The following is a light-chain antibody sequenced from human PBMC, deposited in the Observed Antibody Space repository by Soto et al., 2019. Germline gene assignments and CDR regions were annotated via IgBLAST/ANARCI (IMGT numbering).Light chain of an antibody. Sequence: SYELTQPPSVSVSPGQTASITCSGDKLGEKYACWYQHKPGQSPVLVIYQDSKRPSGIPERFSGSNSGNTATLTISGTQAMDEADYYCQAWDSSTRVVFGGGTKVTVL. CDR2: QDS. V-gene: IGLV3-1*01. CDR1: KLGEKY. J-gene: IGLJ2*01. CDR3: QAWDSSTRVV.